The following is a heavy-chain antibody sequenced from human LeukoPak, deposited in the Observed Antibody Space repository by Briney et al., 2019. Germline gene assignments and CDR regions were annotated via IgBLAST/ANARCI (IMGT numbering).Heavy chain of an antibody. J-gene: IGHJ3*02. Sequence: GRSLRLSCAASGFTFSRYAMHWVRQAPGKGLEWMAVISYDGSNEYYADSVKGRFTISRDNSKNTLYLQMNSLRPEDTAVYYCAREAEAFDIWGQGTMVTVSS. CDR3: AREAEAFDI. CDR2: ISYDGSNE. V-gene: IGHV3-30-3*01. CDR1: GFTFSRYA.